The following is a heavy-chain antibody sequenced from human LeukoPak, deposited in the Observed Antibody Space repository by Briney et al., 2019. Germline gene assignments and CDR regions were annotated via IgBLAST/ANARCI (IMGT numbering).Heavy chain of an antibody. V-gene: IGHV3-73*01. D-gene: IGHD3-10*01. J-gene: IGHJ4*02. CDR2: IKSKANSYAT. CDR1: GFTFSGSA. Sequence: GGSLRLSCAASGFTFSGSAMHWVRQASGKGLEWVGRIKSKANSYATAYAASVKGRFTISRDDSKNTAYLQMNSLKTEDTAVYYCTGRRYYYGSGSYYADFDYWGQGTLVTVSS. CDR3: TGRRYYYGSGSYYADFDY.